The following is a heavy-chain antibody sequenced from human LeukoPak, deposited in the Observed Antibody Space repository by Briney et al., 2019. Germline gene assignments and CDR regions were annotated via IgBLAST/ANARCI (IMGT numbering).Heavy chain of an antibody. CDR2: FDPEDGET. Sequence: ASVKVSCKVSGYTLTELSMHWVRQAPGKGLEWMGGFDPEDGETIYAQKFQGRVTMTEDTSTDTAYMELSSLRSEDTAVYYCATTQLDYGGNLGGYWYFDLWGRGTLVTVSS. CDR1: GYTLTELS. V-gene: IGHV1-24*01. D-gene: IGHD4-23*01. CDR3: ATTQLDYGGNLGGYWYFDL. J-gene: IGHJ2*01.